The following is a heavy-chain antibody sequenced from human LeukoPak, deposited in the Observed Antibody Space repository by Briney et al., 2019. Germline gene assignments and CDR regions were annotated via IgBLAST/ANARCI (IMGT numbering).Heavy chain of an antibody. J-gene: IGHJ4*02. CDR1: GVSFSGYY. CDR3: ARRKRVNYYDSSGYYRTGYYFDY. CDR2: INHSGST. D-gene: IGHD3-22*01. V-gene: IGHV4-34*01. Sequence: YPSETLSLTCAVYGVSFSGYYWSWIRQPPGKGLEWIGEINHSGSTNYNPSLKSRVTISVDTSKNQFSLKLSSVTAADTAVYYCARRKRVNYYDSSGYYRTGYYFDYWGQGTLVTVSS.